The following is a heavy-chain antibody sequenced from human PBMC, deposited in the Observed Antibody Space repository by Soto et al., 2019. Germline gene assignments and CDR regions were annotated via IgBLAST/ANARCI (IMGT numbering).Heavy chain of an antibody. Sequence: GGSLRLSCAASGFTFSSYSMNWVRQAPGKGLEWVSSISSSSSCIYYADSVKGRFTISRDNAKNSLYLQMNSLRAEDTAVYYCARDNSRITIFGVVIIQDFDYWGQGTLVTVSS. CDR1: GFTFSSYS. CDR3: ARDNSRITIFGVVIIQDFDY. J-gene: IGHJ4*02. V-gene: IGHV3-21*01. CDR2: ISSSSSCI. D-gene: IGHD3-3*01.